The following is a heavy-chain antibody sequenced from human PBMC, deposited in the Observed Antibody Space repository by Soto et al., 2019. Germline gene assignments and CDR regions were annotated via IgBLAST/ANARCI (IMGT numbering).Heavy chain of an antibody. J-gene: IGHJ6*02. CDR3: AKDHGMDV. V-gene: IGHV3-23*01. Sequence: EVQVLESGGGLAQPGGSLRLSCVASGFTFSDYAMAWVRQSPGKGLEWVSSISGSGGSTYYADSVKGRFTISRDNSKNTVFLQMNSLRAEDTAVYYCAKDHGMDVWGQGDTVTVSS. CDR1: GFTFSDYA. CDR2: ISGSGGST.